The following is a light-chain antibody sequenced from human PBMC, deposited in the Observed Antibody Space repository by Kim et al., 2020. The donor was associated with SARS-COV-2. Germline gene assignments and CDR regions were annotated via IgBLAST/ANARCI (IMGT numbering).Light chain of an antibody. CDR1: ALPKQY. CDR3: QSADSSGTSWV. J-gene: IGLJ3*02. Sequence: SYELTQPPSVSVSPGQTARITCSGDALPKQYAYWYQQKPGQAPVLVIYKDSERPSGIPERFSGSSSGTTVTLTISGVQAVDEADYYCQSADSSGTSWVFGGGTQLTVL. V-gene: IGLV3-25*03. CDR2: KDS.